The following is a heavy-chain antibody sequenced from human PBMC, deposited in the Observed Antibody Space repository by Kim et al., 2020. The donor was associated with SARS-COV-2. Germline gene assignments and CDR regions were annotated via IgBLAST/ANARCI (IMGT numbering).Heavy chain of an antibody. CDR2: IVVGSGNT. V-gene: IGHV1-58*02. Sequence: SVKVSCKASGFTFTSSAMQWVRQARGQRLEWIGWIVVGSGNTNYAQMFQERVTITRDMSTSTAYMELSSLRSEDTAVYYCAATRERGPMTDYYGMDVWGQGTMVTVSS. D-gene: IGHD1-26*01. CDR3: AATRERGPMTDYYGMDV. CDR1: GFTFTSSA. J-gene: IGHJ6*02.